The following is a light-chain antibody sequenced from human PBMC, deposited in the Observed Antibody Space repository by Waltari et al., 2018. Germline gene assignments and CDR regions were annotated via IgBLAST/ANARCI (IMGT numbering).Light chain of an antibody. Sequence: DIQLTQSPSFLSASVGDSVTITCRSSQGISSYLAWYQQRPVTSPKLLISAASTLQSGVPSRFSGSGSGTEFTLTISSLQPEDFATYYCQQLNIYPHTFGQGTKLEI. J-gene: IGKJ2*01. CDR1: QGISSY. V-gene: IGKV1-9*01. CDR2: AAS. CDR3: QQLNIYPHT.